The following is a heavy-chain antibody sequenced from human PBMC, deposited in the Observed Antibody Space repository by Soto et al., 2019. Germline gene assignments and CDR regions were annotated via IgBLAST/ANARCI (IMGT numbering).Heavy chain of an antibody. V-gene: IGHV3-30-3*01. D-gene: IGHD5-12*01. CDR1: GFTFSSYA. Sequence: PGGSLRLSCAASGFTFSSYAMHWVRQAPGKGLEWVAVISYDGSNKYYADSVKGRFTISRDNSKNTLYLQMNSLRAEDTAVYYCALISSDIVVTIDFDYWGQGTLVTVS. CDR3: ALISSDIVVTIDFDY. CDR2: ISYDGSNK. J-gene: IGHJ4*02.